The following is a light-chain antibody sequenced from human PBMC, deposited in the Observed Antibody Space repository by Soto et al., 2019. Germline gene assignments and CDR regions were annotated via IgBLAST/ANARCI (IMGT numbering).Light chain of an antibody. V-gene: IGLV2-23*01. CDR3: CSPSGVV. CDR2: EGS. Sequence: QSVLTQPASVSGSPGQSITISCTGTSSDVGSYNLVSWYQQHPGKAPKLMIYEGSKRPSGVSNRFSRSKSGNTASLTISGLQVEDEADYYCCSPSGVVFGGGTKLTVL. J-gene: IGLJ2*01. CDR1: SSDVGSYNL.